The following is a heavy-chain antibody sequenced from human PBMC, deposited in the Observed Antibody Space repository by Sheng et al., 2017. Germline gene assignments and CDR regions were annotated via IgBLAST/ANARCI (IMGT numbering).Heavy chain of an antibody. J-gene: IGHJ3*02. V-gene: IGHV3-30*04. D-gene: IGHD3-10*01. CDR3: ARDFGSDSGGAFDI. Sequence: QVQLVESGGGVVQPGRSLRLSCAASGFTFSSYAMHWVRQAPGKGLEWVAVISYDGSNKYYADSVKGRFTISRDNSKNTLYLQMNSLRAEDTAVYYCARDFGSDSGGAFDIWGQGTMVTVSS. CDR1: GFTFSSYA. CDR2: ISYDGSNK.